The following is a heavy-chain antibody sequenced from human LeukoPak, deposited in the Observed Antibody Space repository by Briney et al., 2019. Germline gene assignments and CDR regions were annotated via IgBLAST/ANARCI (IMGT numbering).Heavy chain of an antibody. D-gene: IGHD4-17*01. CDR3: ARDGVWDGDYGFGMDV. V-gene: IGHV4-59*01. Sequence: NPSETLSLTCTVSGGSLSTYYWSWIRQPPGKGLEWIGYAYSSVSTKHNPSLKSRVTISLDTSKNQFSLKLSSVTAADTAVYYCARDGVWDGDYGFGMDVWGKATTVTVSA. CDR2: AYSSVST. CDR1: GGSLSTYY. J-gene: IGHJ6*04.